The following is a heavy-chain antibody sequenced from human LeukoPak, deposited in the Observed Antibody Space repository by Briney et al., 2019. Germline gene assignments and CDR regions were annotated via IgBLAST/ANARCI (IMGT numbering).Heavy chain of an antibody. D-gene: IGHD4-23*01. Sequence: GGTLRLSCAASGFTFSSYGMSWVRQAPGKGLEWASGISSSGGRTYYADSVKGRFTISRDNAKNSLYLQMNSLRAEDTAVYYCARDYGGSSPFDYWGQGTLVTVSS. CDR1: GFTFSSYG. CDR3: ARDYGGSSPFDY. J-gene: IGHJ4*02. V-gene: IGHV3-23*01. CDR2: ISSSGGRT.